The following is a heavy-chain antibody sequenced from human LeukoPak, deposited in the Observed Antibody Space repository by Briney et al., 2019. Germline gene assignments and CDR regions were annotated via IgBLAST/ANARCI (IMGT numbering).Heavy chain of an antibody. CDR3: AREQAFWSGYSP. D-gene: IGHD3-3*01. CDR1: GFTFSSYS. J-gene: IGHJ5*02. V-gene: IGHV3-21*01. Sequence: GGSLRLSCAASGFTFSSYSMNWVRQAPGKGLEWVSSISSSSSYIYYAGLVKGRFTISRDNAKNSLYLQMNSLRAEDTAVYYCAREQAFWSGYSPWGQGTLVTVSS. CDR2: ISSSSSYI.